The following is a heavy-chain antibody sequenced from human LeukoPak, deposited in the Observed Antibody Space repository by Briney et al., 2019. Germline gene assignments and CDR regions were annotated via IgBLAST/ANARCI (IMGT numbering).Heavy chain of an antibody. CDR3: VREAGYCAPVCVKTNWFDP. V-gene: IGHV3-23*01. D-gene: IGHD2-15*01. CDR1: GFPFSSHA. CDR2: ISNGKT. J-gene: IGHJ5*02. Sequence: GGSLRLSCAASGFPFSSHAMSWVRQPPGKGLEWVAAISNGKTYYADSVRGRFAISRDDSTNTVYLRMNSLRDEDTALYHCVREAGYCAPVCVKTNWFDPWGQGTLVTV.